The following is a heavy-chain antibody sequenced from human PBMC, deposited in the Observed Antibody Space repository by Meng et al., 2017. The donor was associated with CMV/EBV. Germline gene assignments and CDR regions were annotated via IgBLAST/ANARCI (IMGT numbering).Heavy chain of an antibody. CDR2: IIPIFGTA. D-gene: IGHD3-3*01. Sequence: SVKVSCKASGGTFSSYAISWMRQAPGQGLEWMGGIIPIFGTANYAQKFQGRVTITTDESTSTAYMELSSLRSEDTAVYYCAREGTFGDFWSGYYSYYGMDVWGQGTTVTVSS. CDR3: AREGTFGDFWSGYYSYYGMDV. CDR1: GGTFSSYA. V-gene: IGHV1-69*05. J-gene: IGHJ6*02.